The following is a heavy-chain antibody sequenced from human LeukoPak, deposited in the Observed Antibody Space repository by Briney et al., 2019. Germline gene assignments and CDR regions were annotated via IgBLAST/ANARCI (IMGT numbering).Heavy chain of an antibody. J-gene: IGHJ4*02. CDR3: VRSMSGTNDF. Sequence: PEGSLRLSCAGAGFTFSNFWVHWVRQAPGEGLVWVVRISTVGTRADYADSVRGRFTISRDNAKNTISLQMNSLTAEDTAVYYCVRSMSGTNDFWGQGTVVSVSS. CDR2: ISTVGTRA. V-gene: IGHV3-74*01. D-gene: IGHD1-1*01. CDR1: GFTFSNFW.